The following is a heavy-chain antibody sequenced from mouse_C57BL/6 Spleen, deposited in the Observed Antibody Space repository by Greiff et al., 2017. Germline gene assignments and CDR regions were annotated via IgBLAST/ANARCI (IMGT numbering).Heavy chain of an antibody. J-gene: IGHJ2*01. Sequence: EVMLVESGGGLVKPGGSLKLSCAASGFTFSSYAMSWVRQTPEKRLEWVATISDGGSYTYYPDNVKGRFTISRDNAKNNLYLQMSHLKSEDTAMYYYARGGEVTALGYWGQGTTLTVSS. CDR2: ISDGGSYT. D-gene: IGHD2-2*01. CDR1: GFTFSSYA. CDR3: ARGGEVTALGY. V-gene: IGHV5-4*03.